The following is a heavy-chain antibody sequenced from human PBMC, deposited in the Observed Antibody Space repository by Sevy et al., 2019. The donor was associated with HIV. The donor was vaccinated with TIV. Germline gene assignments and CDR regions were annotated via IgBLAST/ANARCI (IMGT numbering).Heavy chain of an antibody. D-gene: IGHD1-26*01. V-gene: IGHV5-51*01. CDR2: IYPGDSDA. Sequence: GESLKISCKGSGYCFTSYWIGWVRQMPGKGLEWMGIIYPGDSDARYSPSFQGQVTISADKSISTAYLQWSSLKASDTAMYYWSRRSTGIVGTHFDYWGQRTLVTVSS. CDR1: GYCFTSYW. J-gene: IGHJ4*02. CDR3: SRRSTGIVGTHFDY.